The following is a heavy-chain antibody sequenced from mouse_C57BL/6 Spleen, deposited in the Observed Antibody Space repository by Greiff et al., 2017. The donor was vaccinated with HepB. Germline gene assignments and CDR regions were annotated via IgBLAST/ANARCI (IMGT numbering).Heavy chain of an antibody. V-gene: IGHV1-52*01. CDR1: GYTFTSYW. CDR3: SSGYYYGSSYVYYAMDY. D-gene: IGHD1-1*01. Sequence: VQLQQSGAELVRPGSSVKLSCKASGYTFTSYWMHWVKQRPIQGLEWIGNIDPSDSETNYNQKFKDKATLTVDKSSSTAYMQPSSLTSEDSAVYYFSSGYYYGSSYVYYAMDYWGQGTSVTVSS. CDR2: IDPSDSET. J-gene: IGHJ4*01.